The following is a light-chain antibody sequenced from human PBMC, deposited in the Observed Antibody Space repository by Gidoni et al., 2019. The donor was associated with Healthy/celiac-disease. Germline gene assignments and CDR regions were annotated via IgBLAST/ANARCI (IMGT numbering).Light chain of an antibody. J-gene: IGKJ1*01. V-gene: IGKV4-1*01. CDR1: QSVLYSSNNKNY. CDR2: WAS. Sequence: QSVLYSSNNKNYLAWYQQKPGQPPKLLIYWASTRESGVPDRFSGSGSGTDFTITISSLQAEDVAVYYCQQYYSTPQTFGQGTKVEIK. CDR3: QQYYSTPQT.